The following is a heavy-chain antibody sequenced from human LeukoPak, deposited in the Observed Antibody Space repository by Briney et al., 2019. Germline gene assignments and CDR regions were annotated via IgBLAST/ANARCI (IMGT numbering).Heavy chain of an antibody. D-gene: IGHD3-10*01. V-gene: IGHV4-59*12. J-gene: IGHJ4*02. Sequence: SETLSLTCTVSGGSISSYYWSWIRQPPGKGLEWIGYIYYSGSTNYNPSLKSRVTISVDTSKNQFSLKLSSVTAADTAVYYCARGKRGQLDYWGQGTLVTVSS. CDR2: IYYSGST. CDR1: GGSISSYY. CDR3: ARGKRGQLDY.